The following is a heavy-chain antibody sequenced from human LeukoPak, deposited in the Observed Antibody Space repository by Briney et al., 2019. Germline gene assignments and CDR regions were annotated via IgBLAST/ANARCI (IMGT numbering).Heavy chain of an antibody. V-gene: IGHV3-23*01. CDR1: GFTFSSYA. CDR3: AKDLGQWLVLFLPD. CDR2: ISGSGGST. D-gene: IGHD6-19*01. J-gene: IGHJ4*02. Sequence: PGGSLRLSCAASGFTFSSYAMSWVRQAPGKGLEWVSAISGSGGSTYYADSVKGRFTISRDNSKNTLYLQMNSLRAEDTAVYYYAKDLGQWLVLFLPDWGQGTLVTVSS.